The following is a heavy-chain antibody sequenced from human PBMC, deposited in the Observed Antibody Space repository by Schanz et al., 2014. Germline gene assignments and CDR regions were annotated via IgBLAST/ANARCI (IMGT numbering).Heavy chain of an antibody. V-gene: IGHV3-33*06. Sequence: VQLVESGGALVRPGRSLRLSCAASGFTFSSYGMNWVRQAPGKGLEWVANIGYDGSEKYYVDSVKGRFTISRDNSKNILTMQMSSLRAEDTALYYCTKELLPVRALADVFDVWGQGTMVTVSP. CDR1: GFTFSSYG. D-gene: IGHD2-21*01. J-gene: IGHJ3*01. CDR3: TKELLPVRALADVFDV. CDR2: IGYDGSEK.